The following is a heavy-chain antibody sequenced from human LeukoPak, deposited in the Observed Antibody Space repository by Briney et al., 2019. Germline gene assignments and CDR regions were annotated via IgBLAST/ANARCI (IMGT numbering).Heavy chain of an antibody. V-gene: IGHV3-23*01. Sequence: GSLRLSCAASGFTFSSYAMSWVRQAPGKGLEWVSAISGSGGSTYYADSVKGRFTISRDNSKNTLYLQMNSLRAEDTAVYYCAKVGAAASPYYYYMDVWGKGTTVTVSS. CDR2: ISGSGGST. J-gene: IGHJ6*03. D-gene: IGHD6-13*01. CDR1: GFTFSSYA. CDR3: AKVGAAASPYYYYMDV.